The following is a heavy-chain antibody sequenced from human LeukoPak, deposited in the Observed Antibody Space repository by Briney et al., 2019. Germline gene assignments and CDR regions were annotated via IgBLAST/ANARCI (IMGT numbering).Heavy chain of an antibody. V-gene: IGHV3-30-3*01. CDR2: ISYDGSNK. CDR3: ARDEGSGWYDY. CDR1: GFTFSSYA. D-gene: IGHD6-19*01. J-gene: IGHJ4*02. Sequence: PGRSLRLSCAASGFTFSSYAMHWVRQAPGKGLEWVAVISYDGSNKYYADSVKGRFTISRDNSKNTLYLQMNSLRAEDTAVYYCARDEGSGWYDYWGQGTLVTVSS.